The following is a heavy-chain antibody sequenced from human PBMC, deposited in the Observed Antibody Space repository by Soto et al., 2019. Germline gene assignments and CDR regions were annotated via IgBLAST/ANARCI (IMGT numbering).Heavy chain of an antibody. CDR3: ARVPRLVAGEDYADY. CDR1: GYTFTSYD. V-gene: IGHV1-8*01. D-gene: IGHD2-15*01. Sequence: ASVKVSCKASGYTFTSYDINWVRQATGQGLEWMGWMNPNSGNTGYAQRFQGRVTMTRNTSISTAYMELSSLRSEDTAVYYCARVPRLVAGEDYADYWGQGILVTVSS. J-gene: IGHJ4*02. CDR2: MNPNSGNT.